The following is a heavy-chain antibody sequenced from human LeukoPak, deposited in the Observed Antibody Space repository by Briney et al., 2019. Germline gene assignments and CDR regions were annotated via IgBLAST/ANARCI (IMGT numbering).Heavy chain of an antibody. V-gene: IGHV1-18*01. CDR1: GCTFTNYG. J-gene: IGHJ4*02. CDR2: ISAYNGNT. D-gene: IGHD2-15*01. Sequence: ASVKVSCKASGCTFTNYGIGWVRQAPGQGLEWMGWISAYNGNTNYAQKFQGRVTMTTDTSTSTAYMELRSLRSDDTAVYYCARYYYCSGGSCYSFLSYWGQGTLVTVSS. CDR3: ARYYYCSGGSCYSFLSY.